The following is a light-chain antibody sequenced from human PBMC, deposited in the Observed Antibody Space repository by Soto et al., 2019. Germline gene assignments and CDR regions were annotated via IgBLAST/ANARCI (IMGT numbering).Light chain of an antibody. J-gene: IGKJ1*01. Sequence: DIQMTQSPSTLSASVGDRVTITCRASQSISSWLAWYQQKPGKAPKLLIYDASSLESGVPSRFSGSGSRAEFTLTISSLQPDDFANYYCQQYNSYWTFGQGTKVEIK. CDR1: QSISSW. V-gene: IGKV1-5*01. CDR2: DAS. CDR3: QQYNSYWT.